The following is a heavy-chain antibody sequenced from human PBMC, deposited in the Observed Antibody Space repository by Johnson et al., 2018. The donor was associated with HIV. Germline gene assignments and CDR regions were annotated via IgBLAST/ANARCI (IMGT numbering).Heavy chain of an antibody. J-gene: IGHJ3*02. CDR3: ARGRTVVRVFDI. CDR2: ISYDGSNK. Sequence: QVQLVESGGGVVQPGRSLRLSCAASGFTFSSYAMHWVRQAPGKGLEWVAVISYDGSNKYYADSVKGRFTISRDNSKNTLSLQMNSLRAEDTSVYYCARGRTVVRVFDIWGQGTMVTVSS. D-gene: IGHD4-17*01. V-gene: IGHV3-30-3*01. CDR1: GFTFSSYA.